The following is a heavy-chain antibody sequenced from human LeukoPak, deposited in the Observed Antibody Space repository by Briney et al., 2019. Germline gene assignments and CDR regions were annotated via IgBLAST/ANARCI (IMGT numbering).Heavy chain of an antibody. CDR3: AKSGAQYCTGGKCYFDC. CDR1: GFTFSSYG. J-gene: IGHJ4*02. CDR2: ISYEGSTQ. Sequence: GGSLRLSCAASGFTFSSYGMHWVRQAPGKGLEWVAIISYEGSTQYYADSVKGRVTISRDNSKNTLYLQMNSLSAEDTAIYYCAKSGAQYCTGGKCYFDCWGQGTLVTVSS. V-gene: IGHV3-30*18. D-gene: IGHD2-8*02.